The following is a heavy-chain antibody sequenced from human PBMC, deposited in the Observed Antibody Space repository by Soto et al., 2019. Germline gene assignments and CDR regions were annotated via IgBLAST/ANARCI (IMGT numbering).Heavy chain of an antibody. V-gene: IGHV3-21*01. J-gene: IGHJ3*02. CDR2: ISSSSSYI. D-gene: IGHD4-17*01. CDR3: ASTVTTVESAFDI. CDR1: GFTFSSYS. Sequence: EVQLVESGGGLVKPGGSLRLSCAASGFTFSSYSMNWVRQAPGKGLAWVSSISSSSSYIYYADSVKGRFTISRDNAKNSLYLQMNSLRAEDTAVYYCASTVTTVESAFDICGQGTMVTVSS.